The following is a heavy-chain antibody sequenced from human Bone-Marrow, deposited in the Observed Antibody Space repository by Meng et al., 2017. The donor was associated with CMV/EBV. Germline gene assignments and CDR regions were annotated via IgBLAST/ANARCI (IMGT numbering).Heavy chain of an antibody. J-gene: IGHJ4*02. D-gene: IGHD5-24*01. V-gene: IGHV4-34*01. CDR1: GGSLRDSF. Sequence: SETLSLTCAVYGGSLRDSFWTWIRQTPGKGLEWIGEIDHNENTNYNPSLGGRATMSVDTSKNQFSLKVRSVTAADTAVYYCARAGVWLPNQWSQGTPGTVSS. CDR3: ARAGVWLPNQ. CDR2: IDHNENT.